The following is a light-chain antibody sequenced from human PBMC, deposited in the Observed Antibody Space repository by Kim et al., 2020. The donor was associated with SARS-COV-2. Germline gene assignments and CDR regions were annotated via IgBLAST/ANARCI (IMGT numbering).Light chain of an antibody. V-gene: IGLV3-1*01. CDR1: KLGDNY. J-gene: IGLJ2*01. Sequence: SYELTQPPSVSVSPGQTASITCSGDKLGDNYACWYQQKPGQSPVLVIYEDIKRPSGIPERFSGSNSGNTATLTISGTQPMDEADYYCQAWDSSTVVFGGG. CDR2: EDI. CDR3: QAWDSSTVV.